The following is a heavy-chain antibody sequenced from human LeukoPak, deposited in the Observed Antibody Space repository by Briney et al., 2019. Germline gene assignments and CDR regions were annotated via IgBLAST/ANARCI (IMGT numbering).Heavy chain of an antibody. Sequence: PGRSLRLSCAASGFTFSSYGMHWVRQAPGKGLEWVAVISYDGSNKYYADSVKGRFTISRDNSKNTLYLQMNSLRAEDTAVYYCAKDYKFGAVAGTALDYWGQGTLVTVSS. CDR1: GFTFSSYG. CDR2: ISYDGSNK. V-gene: IGHV3-30*18. D-gene: IGHD6-19*01. J-gene: IGHJ4*02. CDR3: AKDYKFGAVAGTALDY.